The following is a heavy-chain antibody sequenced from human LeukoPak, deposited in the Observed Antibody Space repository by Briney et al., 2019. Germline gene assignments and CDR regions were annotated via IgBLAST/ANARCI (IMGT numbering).Heavy chain of an antibody. D-gene: IGHD6-13*01. CDR3: TRTTRIAAAGTYYYYGMDV. J-gene: IGHJ6*02. Sequence: PSGTLSLTCAVSGGSISGTNWWSWVRQPPGKGLEWIAEIYHSGSTDYNPSLESRVTISVDKSKNQFSLNLRSVTAADTAVYYCTRTTRIAAAGTYYYYGMDVWGQGTTVTVSS. CDR1: GGSISGTNW. V-gene: IGHV4-4*02. CDR2: IYHSGST.